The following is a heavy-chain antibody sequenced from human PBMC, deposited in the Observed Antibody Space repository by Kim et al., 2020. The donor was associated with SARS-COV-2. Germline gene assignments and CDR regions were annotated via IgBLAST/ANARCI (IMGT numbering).Heavy chain of an antibody. CDR3: AAVWDYYDSSGYRDFDY. D-gene: IGHD3-22*01. CDR1: GFTFTSSA. V-gene: IGHV1-58*01. CDR2: IVVGSGNT. J-gene: IGHJ4*02. Sequence: SVKVSCKASGFTFTSSAVQWVRQARGQRLEWIGWIVVGSGNTNYAQKFQERVTITRDMSTSTAYMELSSLRSEDTAVYYCAAVWDYYDSSGYRDFDYWGQGTLVTFSS.